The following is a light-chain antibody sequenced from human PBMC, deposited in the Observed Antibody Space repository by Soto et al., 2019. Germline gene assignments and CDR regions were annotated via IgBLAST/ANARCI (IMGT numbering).Light chain of an antibody. CDR1: QGISSA. Sequence: AIQLTQSPSSLYASVGDRVTITCRASQGISSALAWYQQKPGKAPKLLIYDASSLESGVPSRFSGSGSGADFPLTLSSLQPEDFATYSCHQFNNYLWTFGQGTKVELK. CDR3: HQFNNYLWT. J-gene: IGKJ1*01. CDR2: DAS. V-gene: IGKV1D-13*01.